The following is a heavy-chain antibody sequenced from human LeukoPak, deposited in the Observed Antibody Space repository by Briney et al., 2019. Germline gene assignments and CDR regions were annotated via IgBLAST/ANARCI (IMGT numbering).Heavy chain of an antibody. CDR1: GFIFSSYA. Sequence: GRSLRLSCAASGFIFSSYAMHWVRQVPGKGLEWVAVISYDGSNKYYADSVKGRFTISRDNSKNTLYLQMNSLRAEDTAVYYCARSEVVVTAMTDYWGQGTLVTVSS. V-gene: IGHV3-30-3*01. CDR3: ARSEVVVTAMTDY. D-gene: IGHD2-21*02. CDR2: ISYDGSNK. J-gene: IGHJ4*02.